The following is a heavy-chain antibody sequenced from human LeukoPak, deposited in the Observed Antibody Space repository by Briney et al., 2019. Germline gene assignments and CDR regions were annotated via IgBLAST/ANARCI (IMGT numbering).Heavy chain of an antibody. D-gene: IGHD2/OR15-2a*01. J-gene: IGHJ6*02. V-gene: IGHV4-59*01. Sequence: SETLSVTCTVSGASISNYWSWLRPPPGKALEWIGYIHYSGSTNYNPSLNSRVTMSLDTSKNQFSLKLSSVTAADTAVYYCARYQSNNDYFLDVWGQGTTVAVSS. CDR3: ARYQSNNDYFLDV. CDR1: GASISNY. CDR2: IHYSGST.